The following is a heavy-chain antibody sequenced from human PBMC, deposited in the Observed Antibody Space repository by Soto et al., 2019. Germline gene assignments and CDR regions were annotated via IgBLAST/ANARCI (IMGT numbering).Heavy chain of an antibody. CDR2: IYYSGST. J-gene: IGHJ3*02. D-gene: IGHD3-16*02. Sequence: QLQLQESGPGLVKPSETLSLTCTVSGGSISSSSYYWGWIRQPPGKGLEWIGSIYYSGSTYYNPSLKSRVTISVDTSKNQFSLKLSSVTAADTAVYYCARPLRLGELSPWAHDAFDIWGQGTMVTVSS. CDR1: GGSISSSSYY. CDR3: ARPLRLGELSPWAHDAFDI. V-gene: IGHV4-39*01.